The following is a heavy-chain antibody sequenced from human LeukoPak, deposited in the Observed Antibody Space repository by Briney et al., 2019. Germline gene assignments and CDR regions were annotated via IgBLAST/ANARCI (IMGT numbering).Heavy chain of an antibody. D-gene: IGHD3-3*01. CDR1: GYTFTSYG. CDR2: ISAYNGNT. V-gene: IGHV1-18*01. CDR3: ARGDYDFWSGYYKSYFDY. Sequence: GASVKVSCKASGYTFTSYGISWVRQAPGQGLEWMGWISAYNGNTNYAQKLQGRVTMTTDTSTSTAYMELRSLRPDDTAVYYCARGDYDFWSGYYKSYFDYWGQGTLVTVSS. J-gene: IGHJ4*02.